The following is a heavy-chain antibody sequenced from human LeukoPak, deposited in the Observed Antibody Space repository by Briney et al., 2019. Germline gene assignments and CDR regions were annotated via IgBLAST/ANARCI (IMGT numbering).Heavy chain of an antibody. V-gene: IGHV5-51*01. Sequence: GESLKISCKGSGYSFTSYWIGWVRQMPGKGLEWMGIIYPGDSDTRYSPSFQGQVTISADKSISTAYLQWSSLKASDTAMYYCASSQNYDFWSGYGMDVWGQGITVTVSS. CDR1: GYSFTSYW. CDR2: IYPGDSDT. J-gene: IGHJ6*02. CDR3: ASSQNYDFWSGYGMDV. D-gene: IGHD3-3*01.